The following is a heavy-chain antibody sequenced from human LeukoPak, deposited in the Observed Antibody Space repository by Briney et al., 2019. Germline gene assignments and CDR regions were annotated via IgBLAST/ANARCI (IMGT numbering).Heavy chain of an antibody. J-gene: IGHJ4*02. CDR3: ARGGSGSGYLYYFDY. CDR2: IICNSGDT. V-gene: IGHV1-2*06. Sequence: RASVKVSCKASGYSFSDYSMHWVRQAPGQGLEWMGRIICNSGDTSYAQNFQGRVTMTRDTSISTAYMELSGLTSDDTAVYYCARGGSGSGYLYYFDYWGQGTLVSVSS. CDR1: GYSFSDYS. D-gene: IGHD3-10*01.